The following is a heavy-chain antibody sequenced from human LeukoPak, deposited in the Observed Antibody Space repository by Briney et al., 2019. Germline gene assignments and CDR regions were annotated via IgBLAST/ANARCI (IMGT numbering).Heavy chain of an antibody. J-gene: IGHJ5*02. CDR1: GASITSGGYY. CDR3: ATKPGYCSGGSCYSQNGNWFDP. D-gene: IGHD2-15*01. V-gene: IGHV4-31*03. Sequence: PSQTPSLTCTVSGASITSGGYYWSWIRQHPQRGLEWIGYLYYTGSSFYNPSLKSRVTISVDTSENQFSLNLNSVTAADTAVYYCATKPGYCSGGSCYSQNGNWFDPWGQGTLVTVSS. CDR2: LYYTGSS.